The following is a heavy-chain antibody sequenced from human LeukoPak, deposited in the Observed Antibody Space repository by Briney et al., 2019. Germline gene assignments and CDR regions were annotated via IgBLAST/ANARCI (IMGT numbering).Heavy chain of an antibody. CDR3: AKDAYYESSGYPLRY. D-gene: IGHD3-22*01. J-gene: IGHJ4*02. CDR2: ISGSGAST. Sequence: PGGSLRLSCAASGFTFSSYAMSWVRQAPGKGLEWVSAISGSGASTYYADSVKGRFTISRDNSKSTLYLRMNSLRVEDAAVYYCAKDAYYESSGYPLRYWGQGTLVTVSS. CDR1: GFTFSSYA. V-gene: IGHV3-23*01.